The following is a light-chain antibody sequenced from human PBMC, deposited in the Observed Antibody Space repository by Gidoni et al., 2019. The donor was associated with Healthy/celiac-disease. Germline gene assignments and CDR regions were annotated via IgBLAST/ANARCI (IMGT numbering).Light chain of an antibody. V-gene: IGKV3-20*01. CDR2: GAS. Sequence: TQSPGTLSLSPGERATLSCRASQSVSSSYLAWYQQKPGQAPRLLIYGASSRATGIPDRFSGSGSGTDFTLTISRLDPEDFAVYYCQQYGSSPGTFGQGTKVEIK. J-gene: IGKJ1*01. CDR3: QQYGSSPGT. CDR1: QSVSSSY.